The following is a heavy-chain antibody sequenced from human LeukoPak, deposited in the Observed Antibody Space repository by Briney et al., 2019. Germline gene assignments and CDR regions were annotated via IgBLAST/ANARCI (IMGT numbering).Heavy chain of an antibody. CDR2: ITASGTAM. CDR1: GFTFSSYS. D-gene: IGHD1-26*01. CDR3: ASSGSYRFDY. J-gene: IGHJ4*02. V-gene: IGHV3-48*02. Sequence: GGSLRLSCAASGFTFSSYSMNWVRQAPGKGLEWVSHITASGTAMFYADSVKGRFTISRDNAKNSLYLQMNSLRDENTAVYYCASSGSYRFDYWGQGTLVTVSS.